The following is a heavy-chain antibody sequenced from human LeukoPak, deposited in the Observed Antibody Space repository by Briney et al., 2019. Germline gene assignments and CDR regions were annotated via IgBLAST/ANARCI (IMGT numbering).Heavy chain of an antibody. Sequence: SETLSLTCAVSGDSIRSDTWWIWVRQAPGKRLEWIGERYHDGRRTYNPSLKSRVSISLDESENQFSLELTSVTAADTAVYFCAREKGHLMEVDVWGQGTTVTVSS. CDR1: GDSIRSDTW. CDR2: RYHDGRR. CDR3: AREKGHLMEVDV. J-gene: IGHJ6*02. D-gene: IGHD3-3*01. V-gene: IGHV4-4*02.